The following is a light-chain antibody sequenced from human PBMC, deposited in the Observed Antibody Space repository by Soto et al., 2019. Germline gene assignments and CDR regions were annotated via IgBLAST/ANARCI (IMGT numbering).Light chain of an antibody. CDR2: AAS. Sequence: DIQLTQLPSFLSSSVVDRVTITGRASQDISGYLAWYQQKPGKAPNLLISAASTLQSGVPSRFSGSESGTEFTLTISSLQPEDFATYYCQQLNTYPFSFGPGTKVDMK. CDR1: QDISGY. CDR3: QQLNTYPFS. V-gene: IGKV1-9*01. J-gene: IGKJ3*01.